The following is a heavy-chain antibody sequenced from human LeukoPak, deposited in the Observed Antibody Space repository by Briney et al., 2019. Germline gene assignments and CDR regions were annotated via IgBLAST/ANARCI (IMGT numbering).Heavy chain of an antibody. CDR2: INSDGRST. Sequence: GGYLRLSCVASGFTFSRYWMHWVRQAPGKGLVWVSRINSDGRSTNYADSVKGRFSISRDNAENTLYLQMNSLRVEDTAVYYCVRGADTGYSSDSWGQGTLVTVSS. D-gene: IGHD3-9*01. CDR1: GFTFSRYW. V-gene: IGHV3-74*01. J-gene: IGHJ4*02. CDR3: VRGADTGYSSDS.